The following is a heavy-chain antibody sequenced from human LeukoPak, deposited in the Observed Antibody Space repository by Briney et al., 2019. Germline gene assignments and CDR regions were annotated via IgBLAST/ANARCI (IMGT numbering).Heavy chain of an antibody. Sequence: GGSLRLSCTASGFTFSSYSMNWVRQAPGKGLEWVSSISSGSSYIYYADSVKGRFTISRDNANNSLYLQMNSLRAEDTAVYYCARRNSGYSPDYWGQGTLVTVSS. CDR1: GFTFSSYS. V-gene: IGHV3-21*01. D-gene: IGHD3-22*01. CDR3: ARRNSGYSPDY. J-gene: IGHJ4*02. CDR2: ISSGSSYI.